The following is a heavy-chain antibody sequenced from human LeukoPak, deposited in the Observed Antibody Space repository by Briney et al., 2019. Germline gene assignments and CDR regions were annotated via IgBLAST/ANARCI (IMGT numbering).Heavy chain of an antibody. CDR3: ARDSPVVVVITGSFDY. V-gene: IGHV1-2*02. J-gene: IGHJ4*02. Sequence: GASVKVSCKASGYTFTSYDINWVRQATGQGLEWMGWINPNSGGTNYAQKFQGRVTMTRDTSISTAYMELSRLRSDDTAVYYCARDSPVVVVITGSFDYWGQGTLVTVSS. CDR2: INPNSGGT. D-gene: IGHD3-22*01. CDR1: GYTFTSYD.